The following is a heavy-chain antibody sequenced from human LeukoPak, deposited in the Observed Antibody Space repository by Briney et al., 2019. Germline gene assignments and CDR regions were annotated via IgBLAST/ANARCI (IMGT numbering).Heavy chain of an antibody. Sequence: GGSLRLSCAASGFTFSSYAMSWVRQSPGKGLEWVSAISGSGGNTYSADSVKGRCTISRDNSLQTLFLHMNSLRAEDTAVYYCARDWGDPGYFDYWGQGTLVTVSS. CDR2: ISGSGGNT. CDR3: ARDWGDPGYFDY. V-gene: IGHV3-23*01. J-gene: IGHJ4*02. D-gene: IGHD2-21*02. CDR1: GFTFSSYA.